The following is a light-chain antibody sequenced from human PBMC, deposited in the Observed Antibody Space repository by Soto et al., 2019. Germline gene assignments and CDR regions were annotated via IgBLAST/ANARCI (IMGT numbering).Light chain of an antibody. V-gene: IGKV1-9*01. CDR3: QQLNNYPST. CDR2: AAS. J-gene: IGKJ4*01. Sequence: IQLTQSPSSLSASGGGRVTTAGRASQGISSYLGWYQQKPGKATKLLIYAASTLQSGVPSRFSGSGSGTDFTLTISSLQPEDFATYYCQQLNNYPSTFGGGTKVDIK. CDR1: QGISSY.